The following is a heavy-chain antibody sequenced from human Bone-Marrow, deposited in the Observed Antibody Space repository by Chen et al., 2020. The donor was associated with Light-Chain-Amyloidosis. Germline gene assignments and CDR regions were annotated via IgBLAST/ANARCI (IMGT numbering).Heavy chain of an antibody. J-gene: IGHJ2*01. CDR2: IWHTGNT. V-gene: IGHV4-39*07. CDR3: AKDGLTPDTMSGYFDL. D-gene: IGHD3-10*02. CDR1: GGSISSSTFY. Sequence: QLQLQESGPGLVRPSETLSLTCTVAGGSISSSTFYWGWIRQAPGKGLEWIGSIWHTGNTHYRSSLKSRVTIFVDTSKNEFSLTMTSVTAADTAIYYYAKDGLTPDTMSGYFDLWSRGTLVTVSS.